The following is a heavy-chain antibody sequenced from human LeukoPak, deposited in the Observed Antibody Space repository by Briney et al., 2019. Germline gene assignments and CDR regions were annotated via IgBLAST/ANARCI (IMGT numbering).Heavy chain of an antibody. V-gene: IGHV3-74*01. CDR1: GFTLSSYW. CDR3: ARESYCSGGSCYSGRAFDI. CDR2: KNDGSGT. Sequence: PGGSLRLSCAASGFTLSSYWMHWVRQAPGKGLVWVSRKNDGSGTYYADSVKGRLTISRDNAKNTLYLQMNSLRAEDTAVYYCARESYCSGGSCYSGRAFDIWGQGTMVTVSS. J-gene: IGHJ3*02. D-gene: IGHD2-15*01.